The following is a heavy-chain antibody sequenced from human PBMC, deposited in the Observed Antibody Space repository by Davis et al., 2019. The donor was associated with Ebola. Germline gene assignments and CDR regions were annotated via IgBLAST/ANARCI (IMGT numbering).Heavy chain of an antibody. D-gene: IGHD2-21*01. CDR1: GFRFSTYG. CDR2: IRYAWNDR. V-gene: IGHV3-30*02. CDR3: ARDRSILVVANFDY. J-gene: IGHJ4*02. Sequence: GESLKISCAASGFRFSTYGMHWVRQAPGKGLEWVAWIRYAWNDRYYADSVEGRFTISRDNSRNTLYLQMNNLRADDTAVYYCARDRSILVVANFDYWGQGTLVTVSS.